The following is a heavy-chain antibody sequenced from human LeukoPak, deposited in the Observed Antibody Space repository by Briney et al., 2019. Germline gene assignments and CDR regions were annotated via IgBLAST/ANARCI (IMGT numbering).Heavy chain of an antibody. D-gene: IGHD4-17*01. CDR3: ARELGGDYLNDY. J-gene: IGHJ4*02. Sequence: SETLSLTCAVYGGSFSGYFWIWIRQPPGKGLEWIGESDHSGTTNYNPSLKSRVTISVDTSKNQFSLKLSSVTAADTAVYYCARELGGDYLNDYWGQGTLVTVSS. V-gene: IGHV4-34*01. CDR1: GGSFSGYF. CDR2: SDHSGTT.